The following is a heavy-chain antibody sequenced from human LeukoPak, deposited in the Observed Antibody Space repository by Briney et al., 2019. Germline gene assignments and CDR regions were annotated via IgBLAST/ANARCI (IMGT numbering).Heavy chain of an antibody. J-gene: IGHJ6*03. D-gene: IGHD3-16*02. Sequence: GGSLRLPCAASGFTFSSYSMYWVRQAPGKGLEWVAYISSSSSNIYYADSVKGRFTISRDNAKNSFYLQMNSLRAEDTALYYCARDRGGIGYYMDVWGKGTTVTVSS. CDR1: GFTFSSYS. CDR3: ARDRGGIGYYMDV. V-gene: IGHV3-48*01. CDR2: ISSSSSNI.